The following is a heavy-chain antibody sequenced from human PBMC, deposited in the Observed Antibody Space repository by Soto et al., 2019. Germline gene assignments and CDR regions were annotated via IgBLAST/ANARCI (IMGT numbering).Heavy chain of an antibody. D-gene: IGHD1-1*01. V-gene: IGHV3-23*01. CDR3: VRWNGFGDF. J-gene: IGHJ4*02. Sequence: EVRLLESGGGLVQPGGSLRLSCVVSGFTFPNHGVTWVRQVPGKGLEWVCGFSGGSGTTHYADRVRGRFTISRDDPRHTVYLQMNGLGADDTAVYYCVRWNGFGDFWGQGTLVTVSS. CDR2: FSGGSGTT. CDR1: GFTFPNHG.